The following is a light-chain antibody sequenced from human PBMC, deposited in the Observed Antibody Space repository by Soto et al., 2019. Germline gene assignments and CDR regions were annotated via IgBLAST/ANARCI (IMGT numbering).Light chain of an antibody. CDR1: QGISAS. Sequence: DILMTQSPSTLSASVGDRVTVTCRASQGISASLAWFQQRPGKAPKLLIYDVSSLESGVPSRFSGSGSGTEFTLTISSLQPDDFATYYGQQYSTFWTFGQGTKVEI. CDR2: DVS. CDR3: QQYSTFWT. J-gene: IGKJ1*01. V-gene: IGKV1-5*01.